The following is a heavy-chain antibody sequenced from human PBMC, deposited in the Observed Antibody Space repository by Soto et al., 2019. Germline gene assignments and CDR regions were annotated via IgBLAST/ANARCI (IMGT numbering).Heavy chain of an antibody. CDR3: AKGDRSWYRGGASY. CDR2: ISWNSGSI. D-gene: IGHD6-13*01. V-gene: IGHV3-9*01. J-gene: IGHJ4*02. Sequence: GGSLRLSCAASGFTFDDYAMHWVRQAPGKGLEWVSGISWNSGSIGYADSVEGRFTISRDNAKNSLYLQMNSLRAEDTALYYCAKGDRSWYRGGASYWGQGTLVTVSS. CDR1: GFTFDDYA.